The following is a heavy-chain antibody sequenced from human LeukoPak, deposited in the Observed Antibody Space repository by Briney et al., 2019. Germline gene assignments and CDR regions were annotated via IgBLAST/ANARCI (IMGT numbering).Heavy chain of an antibody. CDR2: ISWKSGSI. CDR1: GFTLDDYA. CDR3: AKSAYCSGGSCRDAFDI. V-gene: IGHV3-9*03. J-gene: IGHJ3*02. D-gene: IGHD2-15*01. Sequence: GGSLRLSCAASGFTLDDYAMHWVRQAPGKGLEWVSGISWKSGSIVYAVSVKGGFTISRDNARKCLFLQMNSMRAEDMAFYYCAKSAYCSGGSCRDAFDIWGQGTMVTVSS.